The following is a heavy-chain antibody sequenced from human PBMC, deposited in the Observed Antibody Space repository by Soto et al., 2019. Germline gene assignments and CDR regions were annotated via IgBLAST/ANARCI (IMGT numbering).Heavy chain of an antibody. D-gene: IGHD6-19*01. CDR1: GFTFRSYA. J-gene: IGHJ4*02. CDR3: AKDYTVSGWYGGDDY. Sequence: EVQLLESGGGLVQPGGSLRLSCAASGFTFRSYAMSWVRQAPGKGLEWVSAISGSGGSTYYADSVKGRFTISRDNSKNTLYLQMNSLRAEDTAVYYCAKDYTVSGWYGGDDYWGQGTLVTVSS. CDR2: ISGSGGST. V-gene: IGHV3-23*01.